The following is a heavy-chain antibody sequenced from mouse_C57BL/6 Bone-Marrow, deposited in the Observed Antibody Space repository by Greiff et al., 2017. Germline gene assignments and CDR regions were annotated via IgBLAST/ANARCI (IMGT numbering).Heavy chain of an antibody. J-gene: IGHJ4*01. CDR2: ISSGGDYI. Sequence: EVNVVESGEGLVKPGGSLKLSCAASGFTFSSYAMSWVRQTPEKRLEWVAYISSGGDYIYYADTVKGRFTISRDNARNTLYLQMSSLKSEDTAMYYCTRGGSVVAHYYAMDYWGQGTSVTVSS. D-gene: IGHD1-1*01. V-gene: IGHV5-9-1*02. CDR3: TRGGSVVAHYYAMDY. CDR1: GFTFSSYA.